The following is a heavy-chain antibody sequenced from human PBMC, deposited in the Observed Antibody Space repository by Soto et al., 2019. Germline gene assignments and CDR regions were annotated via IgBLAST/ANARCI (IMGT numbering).Heavy chain of an antibody. V-gene: IGHV4-34*01. CDR1: GGSFSGYY. CDR2: INHSGST. J-gene: IGHJ6*03. CDR3: ARVVVRRYYYYYMDV. D-gene: IGHD2-15*01. Sequence: SETLSLTCAVYGGSFSGYYWSWIRQPPGKGLEWIGEINHSGSTNYNPSLKSRVTISVDTSKNQFSLKLSSVTAADTAVYYCARVVVRRYYYYYMDVWGKGTTVTVSS.